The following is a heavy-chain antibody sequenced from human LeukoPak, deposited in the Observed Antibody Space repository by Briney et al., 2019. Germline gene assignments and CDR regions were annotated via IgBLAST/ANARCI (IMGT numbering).Heavy chain of an antibody. CDR3: AMGGGWGNWNDAVDY. Sequence: SETLSLTCTVSGGSISNYYWSWIRQTPGKGLEWIGYIHNSGSTKYNPSLKSPVSISVDTSKNQFSLKVNSVTAADTAVYYCAMGGGWGNWNDAVDYWGQGTLVTVSS. V-gene: IGHV4-59*01. J-gene: IGHJ4*02. D-gene: IGHD1-1*01. CDR1: GGSISNYY. CDR2: IHNSGST.